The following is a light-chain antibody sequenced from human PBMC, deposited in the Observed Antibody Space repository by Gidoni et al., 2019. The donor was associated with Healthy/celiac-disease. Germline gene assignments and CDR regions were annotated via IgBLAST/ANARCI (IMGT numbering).Light chain of an antibody. CDR3: QQYGSSPRYT. V-gene: IGKV3-20*01. CDR1: QSVSSSY. J-gene: IGKJ2*01. Sequence: ELVLTQSPGTLSLSPGERATLSCRASQSVSSSYLAWYQQKPGQAPRLLIYGASSMATGIPDRFSGSGSGTDFTLTISRLEPEDFAVYYCQQYGSSPRYTFGQGTKLEIK. CDR2: GAS.